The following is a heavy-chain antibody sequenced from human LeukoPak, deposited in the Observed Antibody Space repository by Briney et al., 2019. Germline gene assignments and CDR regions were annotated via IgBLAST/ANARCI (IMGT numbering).Heavy chain of an antibody. CDR2: SGTGDGTK. J-gene: IGHJ4*02. Sequence: PGGSLRLLYAASGFTVSSLAMHYARPAPGEGLNWVSSSGTGDGTKYYADSLRGQFTIPRDSAMSSVSLQINSLRDEGTAVYYCVVQITYGELSDPDFWGQGILVTVSS. D-gene: IGHD3-10*01. CDR3: VVQITYGELSDPDF. CDR1: GFTVSSLA. V-gene: IGHV3-48*03.